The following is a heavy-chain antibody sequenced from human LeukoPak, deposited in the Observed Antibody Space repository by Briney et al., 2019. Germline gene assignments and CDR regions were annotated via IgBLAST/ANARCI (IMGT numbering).Heavy chain of an antibody. J-gene: IGHJ5*02. CDR3: ARDLLIAVAGTGPRRDNWFDP. V-gene: IGHV1-18*01. CDR2: ISAYNGNT. D-gene: IGHD6-19*01. Sequence: ASVKVSCKASGYTFTSYGISWVRQAPGQGLEWMGWISAYNGNTNYAQKLQGRVTMTTDTSTSTAYMELRSLRSDDTAVYYCARDLLIAVAGTGPRRDNWFDPWGQGTLVTVSS. CDR1: GYTFTSYG.